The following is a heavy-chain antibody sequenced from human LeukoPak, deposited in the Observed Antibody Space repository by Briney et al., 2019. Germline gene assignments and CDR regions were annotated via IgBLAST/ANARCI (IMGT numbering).Heavy chain of an antibody. D-gene: IGHD6-19*01. V-gene: IGHV3-23*01. CDR1: GFIFRSYA. J-gene: IGHJ4*02. Sequence: GGSLRLSCVGSGFIFRSYAMIWVRQAPGKGLEWVSALSGSGATTYYADSVKGRFTISRDNSRDTLYLQMSSLRGEDTAVYYCANGKSEYSSGWPRGTFWGQGTLVTVSS. CDR2: LSGSGATT. CDR3: ANGKSEYSSGWPRGTF.